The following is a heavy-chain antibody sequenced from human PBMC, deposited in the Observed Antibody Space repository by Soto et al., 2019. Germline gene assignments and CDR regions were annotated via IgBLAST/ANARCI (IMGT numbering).Heavy chain of an antibody. CDR2: ISGSGGST. J-gene: IGHJ5*02. CDR1: GFTFSSYA. Sequence: PGGSLRLSCAASGFTFSSYAMSWVRQAPGKGLEWVSAISGSGGSTYYADFVKGRFTISRDNSKNTLYLQMNSLRAEDTAVYYCAKVPYYDFWSGYLGQFWFDPWGQGTLVTVSS. D-gene: IGHD3-3*01. V-gene: IGHV3-23*01. CDR3: AKVPYYDFWSGYLGQFWFDP.